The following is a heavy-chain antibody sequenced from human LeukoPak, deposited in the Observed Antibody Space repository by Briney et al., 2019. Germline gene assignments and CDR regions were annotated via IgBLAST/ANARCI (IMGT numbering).Heavy chain of an antibody. CDR1: GGSISSGSFY. Sequence: PLQTLSLTCTVSGGSISSGSFYWSWIRPPAGKELEWIGRIYTSGSTNINTSLKSRVTISVDTSKNQFSLKLSSVTAADTAVYYCARWAYYGSGSYYNPSDYWGQGTLVTVSS. J-gene: IGHJ4*02. V-gene: IGHV4-61*02. D-gene: IGHD3-10*01. CDR3: ARWAYYGSGSYYNPSDY. CDR2: IYTSGST.